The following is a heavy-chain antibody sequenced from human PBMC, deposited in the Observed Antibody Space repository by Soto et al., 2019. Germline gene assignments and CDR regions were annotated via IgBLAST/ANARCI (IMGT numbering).Heavy chain of an antibody. CDR1: GFAFTNAW. Sequence: EVELVESGGVLVEPGGSLRLSCAASGFAFTNAWMTWVRQAPGKALEWIGRIRSQIDGGTTDYAGPVKGRFTISREDSKTTLSLQMKSRKLEDTAVYYCTTVAYGEYVSDYWGQGTLVTVSS. V-gene: IGHV3-15*01. CDR3: TTVAYGEYVSDY. J-gene: IGHJ4*02. D-gene: IGHD4-17*01. CDR2: IRSQIDGGTT.